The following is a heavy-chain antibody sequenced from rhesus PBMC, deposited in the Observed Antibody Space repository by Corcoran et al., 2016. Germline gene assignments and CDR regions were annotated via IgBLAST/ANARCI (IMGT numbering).Heavy chain of an antibody. CDR1: GGSISSNY. D-gene: IGHD3-9*01. Sequence: QVQLQESGPGLVKPSETLSLTCAVSGGSISSNYWSWIRQPPGKGLEWIGYIYGSSGSPYYNPSLKSRVTIATDTSKNQFSRMLSSVTAADTAVYYCARSYEDDYGYFPFDYWGQGVLVTVSS. CDR2: IYGSSGSP. J-gene: IGHJ4*01. V-gene: IGHV4-160*01. CDR3: ARSYEDDYGYFPFDY.